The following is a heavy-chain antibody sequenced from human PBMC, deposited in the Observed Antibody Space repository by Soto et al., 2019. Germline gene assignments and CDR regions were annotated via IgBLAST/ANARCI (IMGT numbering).Heavy chain of an antibody. Sequence: GGSLRLSCAASGFTFSSYAMSWVRQAPGKGLEWVSYISSSGSTIYYADSMKGRFTISRDNAKNSLYLQMNSLRAEDTAVYYCARPFMTTVTPGGFGPWGQGTLVTVSS. CDR1: GFTFSSYA. D-gene: IGHD4-4*01. V-gene: IGHV3-48*04. CDR3: ARPFMTTVTPGGFGP. CDR2: ISSSGSTI. J-gene: IGHJ5*02.